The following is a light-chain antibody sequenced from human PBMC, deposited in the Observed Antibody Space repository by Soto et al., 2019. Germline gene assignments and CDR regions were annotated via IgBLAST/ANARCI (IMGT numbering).Light chain of an antibody. J-gene: IGKJ1*01. CDR3: QQSYSTPPWT. Sequence: IHMTQSPSALSASVGDRVTISCRASETISHYLNWYQQKPGKAPKLLIYSASKLQSGVPSRFSGSGSGTDFTLTISSLQPEDFATYYCQQSYSTPPWTFGQGTKGDIK. CDR2: SAS. V-gene: IGKV1-39*01. CDR1: ETISHY.